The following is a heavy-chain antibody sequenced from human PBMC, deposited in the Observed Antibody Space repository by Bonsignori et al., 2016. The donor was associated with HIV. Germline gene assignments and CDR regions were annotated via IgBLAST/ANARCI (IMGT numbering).Heavy chain of an antibody. D-gene: IGHD3-16*01. CDR2: ISSSSSYI. Sequence: VRQAPGKGLEWVSSISSSSSYIYYADSVKGRFTISRDNAKNSLYLQMNSLRAEDTAVYYCARDWGRAFDIWGQGTMVTVSS. CDR3: ARDWGRAFDI. J-gene: IGHJ3*02. V-gene: IGHV3-21*01.